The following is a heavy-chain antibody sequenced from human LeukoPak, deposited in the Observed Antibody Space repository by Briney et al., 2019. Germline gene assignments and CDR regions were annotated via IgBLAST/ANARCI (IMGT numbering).Heavy chain of an antibody. CDR1: GFTFSDYY. CDR2: ISSSSSYT. D-gene: IGHD6-19*01. Sequence: PGGSLRLSCAASGFTFSDYYMSWIRQAPGKGLEWVSYISSSSSYTNYADSVKGRFTISRDNARNSLYLHMNSLRAEDTAVYYCARAIAVAGIDYWGQGTLVTVSS. CDR3: ARAIAVAGIDY. J-gene: IGHJ4*02. V-gene: IGHV3-11*06.